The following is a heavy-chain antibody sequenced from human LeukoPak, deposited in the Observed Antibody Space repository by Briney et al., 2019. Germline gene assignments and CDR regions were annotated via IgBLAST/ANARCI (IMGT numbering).Heavy chain of an antibody. CDR2: ISSSSTI. D-gene: IGHD3-22*01. CDR3: ARDRDSSGYYDY. CDR1: RFTFSSYS. J-gene: IGHJ4*02. Sequence: GGSLRLSCAASRFTFSSYSMNWVRQAPGKGLEWVSYISSSSTIYYADSVKGRFTISRDNAKNSLYLQMNSLRAEDTAVHYCARDRDSSGYYDYWGQGTLVTVSS. V-gene: IGHV3-48*04.